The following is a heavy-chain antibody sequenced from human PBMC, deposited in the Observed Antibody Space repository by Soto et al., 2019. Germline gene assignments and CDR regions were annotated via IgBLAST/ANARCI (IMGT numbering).Heavy chain of an antibody. CDR3: AKSKEAVAGTRESDC. D-gene: IGHD6-19*01. CDR2: ISETGGYT. V-gene: IGHV3-23*01. Sequence: GGSLRLSCAASGFIFKNYAMNWVRQAPGKGLEWVSSISETGGYTYYADSVKGRFTISRDNSRNTLYLQMNSLRAEDTAVYYCAKSKEAVAGTRESDCWGQGSLVTVSS. J-gene: IGHJ4*02. CDR1: GFIFKNYA.